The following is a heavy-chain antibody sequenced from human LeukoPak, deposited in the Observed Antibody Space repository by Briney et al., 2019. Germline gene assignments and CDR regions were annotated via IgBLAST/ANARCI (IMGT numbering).Heavy chain of an antibody. CDR2: INPHSGAT. CDR3: ARYSTSSTFFDY. Sequence: AASVKVSCKSSGDRFSAYFLHWVRQAPGQGLEWMGWINPHSGATSYAQKFQDWITLTRDTSISTAYMELSRLRSDDTAVYYCARYSTSSTFFDYWGQGTLVTVSS. D-gene: IGHD6-6*01. J-gene: IGHJ4*02. V-gene: IGHV1-2*04. CDR1: GDRFSAYF.